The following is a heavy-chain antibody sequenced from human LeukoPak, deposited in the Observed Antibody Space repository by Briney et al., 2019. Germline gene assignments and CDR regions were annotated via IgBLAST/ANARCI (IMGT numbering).Heavy chain of an antibody. CDR3: ARDHYGSGSYLLD. J-gene: IGHJ4*02. Sequence: ASVKVSCKASGYTFTGYYMHWVRQAPGQGLEWMGIINPSGGSTSYAQKFQGRVTMTRDMSTSTVYMELSSLRSEDTAVYYCARDHYGSGSYLLDWGQGTLVTVSS. D-gene: IGHD3-10*01. V-gene: IGHV1-46*01. CDR2: INPSGGST. CDR1: GYTFTGYY.